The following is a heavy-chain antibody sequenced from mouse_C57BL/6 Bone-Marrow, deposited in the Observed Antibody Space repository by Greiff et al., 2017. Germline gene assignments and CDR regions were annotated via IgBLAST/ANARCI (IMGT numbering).Heavy chain of an antibody. CDR2: INPNSGGT. CDR3: ARERVYYYYFDY. D-gene: IGHD1-1*01. V-gene: IGHV1-72*01. J-gene: IGHJ2*01. Sequence: QVQLQQSGAELVKPGASVKLSCKASGYTFTSYWMHWVKQRPGRGLEWIGRINPNSGGTKYNEKFKGKATLTADKSSSTAYMQLSSLTSEDSAVYYCARERVYYYYFDYWGQGTTLTVSS. CDR1: GYTFTSYW.